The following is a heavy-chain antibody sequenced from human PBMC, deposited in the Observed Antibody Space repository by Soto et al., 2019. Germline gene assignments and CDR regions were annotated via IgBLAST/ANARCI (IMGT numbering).Heavy chain of an antibody. D-gene: IGHD2-2*01. J-gene: IGHJ6*02. CDR3: ARKPGYCSSTSCDFYYYVMDV. Sequence: ASVKVSCKASGGTFSSYAISWVRQAPGQGLEWMGGIIPIFGTANYAQKFQGRVTITADESTSTAYMELSSLRSEDTAVYYCARKPGYCSSTSCDFYYYVMDVWGQGSTVTVSS. CDR2: IIPIFGTA. CDR1: GGTFSSYA. V-gene: IGHV1-69*13.